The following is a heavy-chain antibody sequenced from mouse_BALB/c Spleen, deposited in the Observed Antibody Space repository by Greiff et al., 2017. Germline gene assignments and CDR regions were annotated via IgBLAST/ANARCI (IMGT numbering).Heavy chain of an antibody. D-gene: IGHD1-1*01. CDR2: IYPGDGDT. V-gene: IGHV1-80*01. CDR3: ARGITTVTDYFDY. J-gene: IGHJ2*01. Sequence: LVESGAELVRPGSSVKISCKASGYAFSSYWMNWVKQRPGQGLEWIGQIYPGDGDTNYNGKFKGKATLTADKSSSTAYMQLSSLTSEDSAVYFCARGITTVTDYFDYWGQGTTLTVSS. CDR1: GYAFSSYW.